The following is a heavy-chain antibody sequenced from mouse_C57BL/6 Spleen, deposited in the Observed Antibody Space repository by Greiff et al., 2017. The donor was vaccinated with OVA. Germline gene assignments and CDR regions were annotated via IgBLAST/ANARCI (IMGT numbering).Heavy chain of an antibody. J-gene: IGHJ1*03. CDR3: ARKPDYYGSSYWYFDV. CDR1: GFTFSDYG. CDR2: ISSGSSTI. V-gene: IGHV5-17*01. Sequence: DVHLVESGGGLVKPGGSLKLSCAASGFTFSDYGMHWVRQAPEKGLEWVAYISSGSSTIYYADTVKSRFTISRDNAKNTLFLQMTSLRSEDTAMYYCARKPDYYGSSYWYFDVWGTGTTVTVSS. D-gene: IGHD1-1*01.